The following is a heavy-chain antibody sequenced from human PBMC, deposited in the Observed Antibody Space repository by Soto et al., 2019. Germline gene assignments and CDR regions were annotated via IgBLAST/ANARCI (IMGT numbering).Heavy chain of an antibody. CDR1: GGSITSGDYY. CDR3: ARLTPPSADSDFWNGYYTHDY. CDR2: IYYSGST. J-gene: IGHJ4*02. V-gene: IGHV4-30-4*01. D-gene: IGHD3-3*01. Sequence: QVQLQESGPGLVKPSQTLSLTCTVSGGSITSGDYYWSWIRQPPGKGLEWIGYIYYSGSTYYNPSLKGRVTISVDSSKSHYSPQLYSVTAADTAVYYCARLTPPSADSDFWNGYYTHDYWGQGTLVTVSS.